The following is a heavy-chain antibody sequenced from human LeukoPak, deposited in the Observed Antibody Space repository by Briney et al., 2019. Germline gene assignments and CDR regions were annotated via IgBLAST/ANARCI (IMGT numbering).Heavy chain of an antibody. D-gene: IGHD3-9*01. Sequence: SETLSLTCTVSGGSISSYYWGWIRQPPGKGLEWIGSIYYSGSTYYNPSLKSRITISVDTSKNQISLKVSSVTAADTAVYYCARAYDVLTGYSIWGQGTLVTVSS. J-gene: IGHJ4*02. CDR1: GGSISSYY. CDR3: ARAYDVLTGYSI. V-gene: IGHV4-39*01. CDR2: IYYSGST.